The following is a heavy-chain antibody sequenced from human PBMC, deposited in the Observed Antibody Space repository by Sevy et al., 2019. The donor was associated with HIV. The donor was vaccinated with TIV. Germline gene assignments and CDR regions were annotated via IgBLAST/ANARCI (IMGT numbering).Heavy chain of an antibody. D-gene: IGHD1-26*01. V-gene: IGHV4-39*01. CDR2: IYYSGSN. CDR1: GGSISSSSYY. CDR3: ARRIVGATLVDY. Sequence: SETLSLTCTVSGGSISSSSYYWGWIRQPPGKGLEWIGSIYYSGSNYYNPSLKSRVTISVDTSKNQFSLKLSSVTAADTAVYYCARRIVGATLVDYWGQGTLVTVSS. J-gene: IGHJ4*02.